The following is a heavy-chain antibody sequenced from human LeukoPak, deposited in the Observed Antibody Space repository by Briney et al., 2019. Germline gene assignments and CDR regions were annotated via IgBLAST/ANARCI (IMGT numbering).Heavy chain of an antibody. Sequence: ASVKVSCKASGYTFTDYYLHWVRQAPGQGLEWIGWISPNSGVTNYAQNFQGRVTMTGDTSISTAYMELSSLRSDDTAVYYCARGRDTDYWGQGTLVTVSS. CDR2: ISPNSGVT. J-gene: IGHJ4*02. V-gene: IGHV1-2*02. D-gene: IGHD3-10*01. CDR1: GYTFTDYY. CDR3: ARGRDTDY.